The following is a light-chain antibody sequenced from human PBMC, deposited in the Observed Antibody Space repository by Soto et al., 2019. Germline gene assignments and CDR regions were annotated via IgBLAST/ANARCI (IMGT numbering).Light chain of an antibody. CDR3: LQDYNYPHT. CDR2: GAS. CDR1: QGIRSD. V-gene: IGKV1-6*01. Sequence: AIQMTQSPSSLSASVGDRVTITCRASQGIRSDLGWYQQKPGIAPKLLIYGASTLQSGVPSRFSGSGSGTDFTLTISSLQTEDFATYYCLQDYNYPHTFGQGTKVDIK. J-gene: IGKJ2*01.